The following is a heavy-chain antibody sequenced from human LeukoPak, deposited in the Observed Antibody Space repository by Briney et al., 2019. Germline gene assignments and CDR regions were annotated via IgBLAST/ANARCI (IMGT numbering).Heavy chain of an antibody. D-gene: IGHD3-22*01. Sequence: SVKVSXKASGGTFSSYAISWVRQAPGQGLEWMGGIIPIFGTANYAQKFQGRVTITADESTSTAYMELSSLRSEDTAVYYCARRHYSDSSALDYWGQGTLVTVSS. CDR2: IIPIFGTA. CDR1: GGTFSSYA. J-gene: IGHJ4*02. CDR3: ARRHYSDSSALDY. V-gene: IGHV1-69*01.